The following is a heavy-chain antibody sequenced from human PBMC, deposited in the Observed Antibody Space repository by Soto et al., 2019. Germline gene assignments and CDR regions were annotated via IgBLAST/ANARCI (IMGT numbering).Heavy chain of an antibody. CDR1: GGTFSSYA. D-gene: IGHD3-3*01. Sequence: SVKVSCKASGGTFSSYAISWVRQAPGQGLEWMGGIIPIFGTANYAQKFQGRVTITADESTSTAYMELSSLRSEDTAVYYCARNDYDFWSGYYPNYYYYGTDVWGQGTTVTVSS. V-gene: IGHV1-69*13. CDR2: IIPIFGTA. CDR3: ARNDYDFWSGYYPNYYYYGTDV. J-gene: IGHJ6*02.